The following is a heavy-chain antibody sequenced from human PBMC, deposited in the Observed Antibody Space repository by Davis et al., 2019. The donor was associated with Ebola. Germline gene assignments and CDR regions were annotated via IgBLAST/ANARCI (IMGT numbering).Heavy chain of an antibody. CDR1: GLTFSNFA. J-gene: IGHJ6*02. CDR3: AKGICPTTRCYETRYYYAMDV. V-gene: IGHV3-23*01. D-gene: IGHD2-2*01. CDR2: ISGSGGRT. Sequence: GGSLRLSCAASGLTFSNFAMNWVRQAPGKGLEWVSGISGSGGRTYYADSVKGRFTISRDNFRNTVYLQMNSLRAEDTALYFCAKGICPTTRCYETRYYYAMDVWGQGTTVTVSS.